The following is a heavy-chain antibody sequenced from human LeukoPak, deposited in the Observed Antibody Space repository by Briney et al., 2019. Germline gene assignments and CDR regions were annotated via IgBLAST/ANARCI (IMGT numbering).Heavy chain of an antibody. J-gene: IGHJ4*02. Sequence: SETLSLTCTVSGGSISSSSYYWGWIRQPPGKGLEWIGSICYSGSTYYNPSLKSRVTISVDTSKNQFSLKLSSVTAADTAVYYCATHGAVAADFDYWGQGTLVTVSS. CDR3: ATHGAVAADFDY. D-gene: IGHD6-19*01. CDR2: ICYSGST. CDR1: GGSISSSSYY. V-gene: IGHV4-39*01.